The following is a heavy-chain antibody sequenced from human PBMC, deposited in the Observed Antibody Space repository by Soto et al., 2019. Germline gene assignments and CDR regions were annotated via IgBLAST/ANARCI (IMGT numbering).Heavy chain of an antibody. CDR2: ISGSGGST. CDR3: AKHKRSSSSENDY. D-gene: IGHD6-6*01. Sequence: GGSLRLSCAASGFTFSSYAMSWVRQAPGKGLEWVSAISGSGGSTYYADSVKGRFTIPRDNSKNTLYLQMNSLRAEDTAVYYCAKHKRSSSSENDYWGQGTLVTVSS. J-gene: IGHJ4*02. CDR1: GFTFSSYA. V-gene: IGHV3-23*01.